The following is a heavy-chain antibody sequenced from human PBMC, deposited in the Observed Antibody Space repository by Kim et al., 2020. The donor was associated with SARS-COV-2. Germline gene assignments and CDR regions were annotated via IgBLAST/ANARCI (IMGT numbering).Heavy chain of an antibody. J-gene: IGHJ4*02. CDR3: TRREGGNRFDY. Sequence: KYSPSFQGQGTISADKSISIAYLQWSSLKASDTAMYYCTRREGGNRFDYWGQGTLVTVSS. V-gene: IGHV5-51*01. D-gene: IGHD2-15*01.